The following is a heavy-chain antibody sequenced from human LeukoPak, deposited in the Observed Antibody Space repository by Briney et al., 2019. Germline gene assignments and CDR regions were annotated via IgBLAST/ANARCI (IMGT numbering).Heavy chain of an antibody. D-gene: IGHD4-23*01. V-gene: IGHV3-74*01. CDR2: IASDGSST. Sequence: GESLRLSCAASGFTFGSYWMNWVRQAPGKGLVWVSRIASDGSSTTYADSVKGRFSISRDNAKNTLYLQMNSLRVEDTAVYYCARGRPHGNDYWGQGTLVTVSS. CDR3: ARGRPHGNDY. CDR1: GFTFGSYW. J-gene: IGHJ4*02.